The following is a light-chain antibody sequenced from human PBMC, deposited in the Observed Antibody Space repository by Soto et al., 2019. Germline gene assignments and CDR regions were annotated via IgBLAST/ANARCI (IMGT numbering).Light chain of an antibody. CDR1: QSVRRN. V-gene: IGKV3-15*01. CDR3: QQYNDWPPYT. CDR2: DAS. J-gene: IGKJ2*01. Sequence: EIVMTQSPATLSVSPGERATLSCRASQSVRRNVAWYQQKPGQAPRLLIYDASTRATGIPARFSGSESGTEFTLTISSLQSEDFAVYYCQQYNDWPPYTFVQGTKLEIK.